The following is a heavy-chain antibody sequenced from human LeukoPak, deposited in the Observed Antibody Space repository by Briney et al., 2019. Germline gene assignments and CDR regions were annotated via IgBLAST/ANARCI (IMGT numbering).Heavy chain of an antibody. Sequence: SGTLSLTCTVSGGSISSSSYYWGWIRQPPGKGLEWIASIYYSGSTYYNPSLKSRVTISIGTSKNEFSLKLSSVTAADTAMYYCARDGPCAGSCISDYWGQGTLVTVSS. CDR3: ARDGPCAGSCISDY. CDR2: IYYSGST. J-gene: IGHJ4*02. CDR1: GGSISSSSYY. D-gene: IGHD2-15*01. V-gene: IGHV4-39*07.